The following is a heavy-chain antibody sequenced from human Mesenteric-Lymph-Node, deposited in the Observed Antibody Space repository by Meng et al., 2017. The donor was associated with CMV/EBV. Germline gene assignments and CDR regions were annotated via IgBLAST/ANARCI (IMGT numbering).Heavy chain of an antibody. CDR2: IGGGGSST. J-gene: IGHJ4*02. D-gene: IGHD2-21*02. CDR3: ARGTTATAISGLDY. V-gene: IGHV3-23*01. CDR1: GFTFSSYW. Sequence: GGSLRLSCAASGFTFSSYWMSWVRQAPGKGLEWVSTIGGGGSSTHYADSVKGRFTISRDNSKNTLYLQMNSLRAEDTAVYYCARGTTATAISGLDYWGQGTLVTVSS.